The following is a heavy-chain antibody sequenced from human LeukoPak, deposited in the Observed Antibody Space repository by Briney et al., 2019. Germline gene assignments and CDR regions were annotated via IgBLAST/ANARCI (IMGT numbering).Heavy chain of an antibody. Sequence: GGSLRLSCAASGFTFSSYSMNWVRQAPGKGLEWVSTMSGSDGSTYYADSVKGRFTISRDNSKNTLHLQMSSLRADDTAVYYCVKSGTWADFDSWGQGTLVTVSS. J-gene: IGHJ4*02. CDR2: MSGSDGST. CDR3: VKSGTWADFDS. D-gene: IGHD1-26*01. V-gene: IGHV3-64D*09. CDR1: GFTFSSYS.